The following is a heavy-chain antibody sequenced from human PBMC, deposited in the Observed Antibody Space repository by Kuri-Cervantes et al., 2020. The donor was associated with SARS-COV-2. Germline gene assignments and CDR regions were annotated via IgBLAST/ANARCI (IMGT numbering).Heavy chain of an antibody. CDR1: GGSISSYY. V-gene: IGHV4-34*01. D-gene: IGHD3-10*01. CDR3: ARTNRGRYYYYYGMDV. J-gene: IGHJ6*02. Sequence: ESLKISCTVSGGSISSYYWSWIRQPPGKGLEWIGEINHSGSTNYTPSLKSRVTISVDTSKNQFSLKLSSVTAADTAVYYCARTNRGRYYYYYGMDVWGQGTTVTVSS. CDR2: INHSGST.